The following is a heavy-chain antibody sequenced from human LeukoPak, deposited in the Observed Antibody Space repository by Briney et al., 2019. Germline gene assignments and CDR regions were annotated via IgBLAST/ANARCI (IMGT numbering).Heavy chain of an antibody. CDR1: GGSISSYY. CDR3: ARHEWGITNAFDI. Sequence: SETLSLTCTVSGGSISSYYWSWIRQPPGKGLEWIGYIYYSGSTNYNPSLKSRVTISVDTSKNQFSLKLRSVTAADTAVYYCARHEWGITNAFDIWGQVTMVTVSS. CDR2: IYYSGST. D-gene: IGHD1-14*01. V-gene: IGHV4-59*08. J-gene: IGHJ3*02.